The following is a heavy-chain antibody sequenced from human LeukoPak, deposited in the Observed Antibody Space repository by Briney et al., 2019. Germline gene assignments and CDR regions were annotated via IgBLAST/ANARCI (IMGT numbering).Heavy chain of an antibody. Sequence: GGSLRLSCAASGFSFSSHGMSWVRQAPGKGLEWVSGIIGGAGGTYYADSVKGRFTISRDNAKNTLYLQMNSLRAEDTAVYYCARDFYDSSGYALDYWGQGTLVTVSS. D-gene: IGHD3-22*01. CDR2: IIGGAGGT. V-gene: IGHV3-23*01. CDR3: ARDFYDSSGYALDY. CDR1: GFSFSSHG. J-gene: IGHJ4*02.